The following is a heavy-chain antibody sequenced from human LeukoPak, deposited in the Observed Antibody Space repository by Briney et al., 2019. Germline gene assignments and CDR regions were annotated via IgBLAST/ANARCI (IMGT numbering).Heavy chain of an antibody. CDR3: ARDPGYYGSGSFDP. CDR2: IYTSGST. J-gene: IGHJ5*02. CDR1: GGSISSYY. Sequence: SETLSLTCTVSGGSISSYYWSWIRQPAGKGLEWIGRIYTSGSTNYNPSLKSRVTTSVDTSKNQFSLKLSSVTAADTAVYYCARDPGYYGSGSFDPWGQGTLVTVSS. D-gene: IGHD3-10*01. V-gene: IGHV4-4*07.